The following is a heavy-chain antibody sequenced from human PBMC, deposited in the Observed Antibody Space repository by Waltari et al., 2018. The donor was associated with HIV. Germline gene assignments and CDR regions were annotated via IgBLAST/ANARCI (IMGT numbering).Heavy chain of an antibody. V-gene: IGHV1-18*01. Sequence: QVQMVQSGAEVQRPGASVKVSCKASGYTYTTYGINRGRQAPGQGLEWMGWIHAYSGNTKYAQNLQGRVTMTTDPSTTTADMELRSLRSDDTAVYYWARATGLLLVDYWGQGTLVTVSS. CDR3: ARATGLLLVDY. J-gene: IGHJ4*02. CDR2: IHAYSGNT. D-gene: IGHD2-21*02. CDR1: GYTYTTYG.